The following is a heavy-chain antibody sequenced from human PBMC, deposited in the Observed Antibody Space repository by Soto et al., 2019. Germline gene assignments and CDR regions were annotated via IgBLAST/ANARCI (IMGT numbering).Heavy chain of an antibody. D-gene: IGHD3-22*01. V-gene: IGHV3-23*01. Sequence: PGGSLRLSCGASGFTFSSYAMSWVRQAPGKGLEWVSAISGSGGSTYYADSVKGRFTISRDNSKNTRYLQMNSLRAEDTAVYYCAKGSGYPNSPPYYYYMDVWGKGTTVTVSS. J-gene: IGHJ6*03. CDR1: GFTFSSYA. CDR3: AKGSGYPNSPPYYYYMDV. CDR2: ISGSGGST.